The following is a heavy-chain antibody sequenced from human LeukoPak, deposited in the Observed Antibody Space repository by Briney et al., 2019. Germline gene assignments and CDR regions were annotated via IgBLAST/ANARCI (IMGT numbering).Heavy chain of an antibody. V-gene: IGHV5-51*01. D-gene: IGHD1-26*01. Sequence: GESLKISCKGSGYSFPNYWIAWVRQMPGKGLEWMGIIYPDDSDTRYSPSFQGQVTISADKSISTAYLRWRSLKASDTAMYYCARRGGGSSGDAFDFWGQGTMVTVSS. CDR3: ARRGGGSSGDAFDF. J-gene: IGHJ3*01. CDR1: GYSFPNYW. CDR2: IYPDDSDT.